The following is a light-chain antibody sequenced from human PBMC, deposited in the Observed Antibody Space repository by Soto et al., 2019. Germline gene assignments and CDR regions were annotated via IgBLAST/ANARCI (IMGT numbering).Light chain of an antibody. CDR3: SSYTSSSTLVV. V-gene: IGLV2-14*01. Sequence: QTVVTQSASVSGSPGQSITISCTGTSSDVGGYNYVSWYQQHPGKAPKLMIYDVSNRPSGVSNRFSGSKSGNTASLTISGLQAEDEADYYCSSYTSSSTLVVFGGGTKLTVL. CDR2: DVS. J-gene: IGLJ2*01. CDR1: SSDVGGYNY.